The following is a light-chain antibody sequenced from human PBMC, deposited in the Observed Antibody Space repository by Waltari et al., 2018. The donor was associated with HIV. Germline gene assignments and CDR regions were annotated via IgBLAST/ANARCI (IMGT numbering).Light chain of an antibody. CDR2: RND. Sequence: QSVLTQPPSVSGAPGQRVTVSCSGSSSSIGSGYVCWYQQLPGAAPKLVIYRNDQRPAGVPDRFSGSKSGTSASLAISGLRSEDEAVYYCGAWNGSPSGPVFGGGTKLTVL. CDR3: GAWNGSPSGPV. J-gene: IGLJ3*02. V-gene: IGLV1-47*01. CDR1: SSSIGSGY.